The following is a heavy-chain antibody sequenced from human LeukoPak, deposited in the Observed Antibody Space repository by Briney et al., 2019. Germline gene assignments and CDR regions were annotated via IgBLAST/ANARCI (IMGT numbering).Heavy chain of an antibody. CDR3: ARGEYCSGGSCYAGYFDY. V-gene: IGHV1-3*01. CDR2: INAGNGNT. J-gene: IGHJ4*02. D-gene: IGHD2-15*01. Sequence: ASVKVSCKASGYTFTSYAMHWVRQAPGQRLEWMGWINAGNGNTKYSQKFQGRVTITRDTSASTAYMELSSLRSEDTAVCYCARGEYCSGGSCYAGYFDYWGRGTLVTVSS. CDR1: GYTFTSYA.